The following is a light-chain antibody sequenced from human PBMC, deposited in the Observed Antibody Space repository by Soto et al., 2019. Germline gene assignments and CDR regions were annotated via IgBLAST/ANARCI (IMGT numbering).Light chain of an antibody. Sequence: VSTQSPATLSLSPGERATLSCRASQSISNYLAWYQQKPGQAPRLLIYDTFHRAAGIPARFSGSGSGTEFTLTISSLQSEDYAVYYCQQYNNWPRTFGQGTKVDI. CDR3: QQYNNWPRT. J-gene: IGKJ1*01. V-gene: IGKV3-15*01. CDR1: QSISNY. CDR2: DTF.